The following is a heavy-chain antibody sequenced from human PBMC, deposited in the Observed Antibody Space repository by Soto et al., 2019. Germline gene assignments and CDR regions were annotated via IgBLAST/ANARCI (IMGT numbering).Heavy chain of an antibody. CDR3: TTDSSPGHDY. Sequence: GGSLRLSCAASGFTFSNAWMNWVRQAPGKGLEWVGHIKSKTDGGTTDYAAPVKGRFTISRDDSKNTLYLQMNSLKTEDTAVYYCTTDSSPGHDYWGQGTLVTVSS. V-gene: IGHV3-15*07. J-gene: IGHJ4*02. CDR1: GFTFSNAW. CDR2: IKSKTDGGTT. D-gene: IGHD6-6*01.